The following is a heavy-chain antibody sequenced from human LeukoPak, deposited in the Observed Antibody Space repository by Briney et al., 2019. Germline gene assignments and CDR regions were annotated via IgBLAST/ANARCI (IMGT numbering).Heavy chain of an antibody. CDR2: IIPIFDIV. V-gene: IGHV1-69*04. CDR3: ARPHRFSSGRDPFDI. Sequence: SVKVSCKASGGTFNNYAITWVRQAPGQGLEWMGRIIPIFDIVNYTQKFQGRVTITADTITNTAYMELSSLRSEDTAMYYCARPHRFSSGRDPFDIWGQGTMVTVSS. CDR1: GGTFNNYA. J-gene: IGHJ3*02. D-gene: IGHD6-19*01.